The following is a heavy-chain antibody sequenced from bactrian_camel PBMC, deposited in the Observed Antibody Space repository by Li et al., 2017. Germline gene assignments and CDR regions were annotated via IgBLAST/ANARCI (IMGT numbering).Heavy chain of an antibody. CDR1: VHIYGTYC. J-gene: IGHJ4*01. D-gene: IGHD4*01. V-gene: IGHV3S55*01. CDR3: AADHRGLWTGYPSLRPDEYGA. Sequence: QVQMVESGGDSVQAGGSLRLSCAASVHIYGTYCMGWFRQAPGKEREGVAVMYSDGTTGYGDSVKGRFAISKDNAKSTPYLQMDRLKPEDTAMYYCAADHRGLWTGYPSLRPDEYGAWGQGTQVTVS. CDR2: MYSDGTT.